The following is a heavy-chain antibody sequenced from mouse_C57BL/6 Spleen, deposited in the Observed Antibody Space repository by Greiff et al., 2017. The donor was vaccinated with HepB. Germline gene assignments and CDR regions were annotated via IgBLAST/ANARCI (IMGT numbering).Heavy chain of an antibody. CDR2: INPSSGYT. CDR1: GYTFTSYT. V-gene: IGHV1-4*01. D-gene: IGHD1-1*01. Sequence: VMLVESGAELARPGASVKMSCKASGYTFTSYTMHWVKQRPGQGLEWIGYINPSSGYTKYNQKFKDKATLTADKSSSTAYMQLSSLTSEDSAVYYCARSLITTVPWFAYWGQGTLVTVSA. J-gene: IGHJ3*01. CDR3: ARSLITTVPWFAY.